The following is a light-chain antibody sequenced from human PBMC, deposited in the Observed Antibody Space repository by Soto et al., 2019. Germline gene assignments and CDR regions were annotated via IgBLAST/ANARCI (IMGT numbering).Light chain of an antibody. J-gene: IGKJ1*01. CDR2: DAS. CDR1: QSISSD. CDR3: QQRSSWPRT. Sequence: EIVLTQSPATLSLSPGERATLSCRASQSISSDLAWYQQKPGQAPRLFIYDASNRVTGIPARFRGSGSCTDFTLTISTLEPEDFAVYYCQQRSSWPRTFGQGTNVEIK. V-gene: IGKV3-11*01.